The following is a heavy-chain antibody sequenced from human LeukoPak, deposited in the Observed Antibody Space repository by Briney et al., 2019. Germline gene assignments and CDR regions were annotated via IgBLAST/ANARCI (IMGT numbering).Heavy chain of an antibody. J-gene: IGHJ6*04. CDR1: GGSISNYY. D-gene: IGHD3-16*01. V-gene: IGHV4-59*01. CDR3: AKGGTYYYYGMDV. CDR2: TFYTGNT. Sequence: SETLSLTCTVSGGSISNYYWSWIRQPPGKGLEWIGYTFYTGNTNYNPSLNSRVTISVDTSKNQFSLRLSSVTAADTAVYYCAKGGTYYYYGMDVWGKGTTVTVSS.